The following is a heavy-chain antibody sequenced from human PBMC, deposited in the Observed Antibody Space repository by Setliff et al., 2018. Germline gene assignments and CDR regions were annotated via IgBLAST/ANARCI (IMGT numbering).Heavy chain of an antibody. Sequence: RASVKVSCKASGYSFTTYYMHWVRQAPGQGLEWMGTINTGGGSSSYTEKFQGRVTMTRDTSTNTAYMEMRGLRSDDTAVYFCALSSLSLCSGGNCPNAFDVWGQGAMVTVSS. V-gene: IGHV1-46*01. CDR1: GYSFTTYY. D-gene: IGHD2-15*01. CDR3: ALSSLSLCSGGNCPNAFDV. J-gene: IGHJ3*01. CDR2: INTGGGSS.